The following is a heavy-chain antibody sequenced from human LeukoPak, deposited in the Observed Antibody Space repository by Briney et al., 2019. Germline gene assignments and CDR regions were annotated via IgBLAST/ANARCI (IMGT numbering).Heavy chain of an antibody. V-gene: IGHV6-1*01. Sequence: SQTLSLTCAISGDSVSSNSAAWNWIRQSPSRGLEWLGKTYYRSTWYNDYADSVKSRISINPDTSNNQFSLQLKSVTPEDTAVYYCARESDSSSWETFDCWGQGTLVTVSS. J-gene: IGHJ4*02. D-gene: IGHD6-13*01. CDR3: ARESDSSSWETFDC. CDR2: TYYRSTWYN. CDR1: GDSVSSNSAA.